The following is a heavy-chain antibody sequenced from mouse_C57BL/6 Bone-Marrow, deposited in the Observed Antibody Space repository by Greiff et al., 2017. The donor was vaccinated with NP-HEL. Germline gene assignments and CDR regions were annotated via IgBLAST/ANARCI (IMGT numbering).Heavy chain of an antibody. V-gene: IGHV1-39*01. CDR1: GYSFTDYN. CDR3: ARRSYYDYDGAMDY. D-gene: IGHD2-4*01. CDR2: INPNYGTT. Sequence: EVKLMESGPELVKPGASVKISCKASGYSFTDYNMNWVKQSNGKSLEWIGVINPNYGTTSYNQKFKGKATLTVDQSSSTAYMQLNSLTSEDSAVYYCARRSYYDYDGAMDYWGQGTSVTVSS. J-gene: IGHJ4*01.